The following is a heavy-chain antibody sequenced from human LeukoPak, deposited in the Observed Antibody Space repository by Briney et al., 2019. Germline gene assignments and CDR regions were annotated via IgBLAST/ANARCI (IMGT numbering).Heavy chain of an antibody. CDR2: IYYSGST. D-gene: IGHD4-17*01. V-gene: IGHV4-59*11. CDR3: ARVNDYGDSKIDY. J-gene: IGHJ4*02. CDR1: GGSISGHY. Sequence: PSETLSLTCTVSGGSISGHYWSWIRQPPGKGLEWIGYIYYSGSTNYNPSLKSRATISVDTSKNQFSLKLSSVTAADTAVYYCARVNDYGDSKIDYWGQGTLVTVSS.